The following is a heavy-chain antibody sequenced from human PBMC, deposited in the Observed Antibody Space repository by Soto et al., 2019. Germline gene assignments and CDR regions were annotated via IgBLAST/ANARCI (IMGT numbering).Heavy chain of an antibody. Sequence: ASVKVSCKASGYTFTSYAMHWVRQAPGQGLEWMGWINADNGNTNYSEKFQGRVTLTTDTSTETAFMELSGLTSEDTAVYYCAREYGMDVWGQGTTVTVSS. V-gene: IGHV1-3*01. J-gene: IGHJ6*02. CDR2: INADNGNT. CDR3: AREYGMDV. CDR1: GYTFTSYA.